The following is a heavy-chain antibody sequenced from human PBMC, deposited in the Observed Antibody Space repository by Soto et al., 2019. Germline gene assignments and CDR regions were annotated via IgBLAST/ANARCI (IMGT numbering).Heavy chain of an antibody. CDR3: ARSASMGPRGYYYGMDV. D-gene: IGHD1-26*01. CDR1: GGTFSSYA. J-gene: IGHJ6*02. Sequence: QVQLVQSGAEVKKPGSSVKVSCKASGGTFSSYAISWVRQAPGQGLEWMGGIIPIFGTANYAQKFQGRVTITADESTSTAYMELSSLRSEDTAVYYYARSASMGPRGYYYGMDVWGQGTTVTVSS. V-gene: IGHV1-69*01. CDR2: IIPIFGTA.